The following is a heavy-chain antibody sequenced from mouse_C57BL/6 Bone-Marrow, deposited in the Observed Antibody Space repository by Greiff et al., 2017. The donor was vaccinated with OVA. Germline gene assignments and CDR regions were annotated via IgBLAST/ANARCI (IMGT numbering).Heavy chain of an antibody. V-gene: IGHV1-52*01. J-gene: IGHJ2*01. Sequence: QVQLKQPGAELVRPGSSVKLSCKASGYTFTSYWMHWVKQRPIQGLEWIGNIDPSDSETHYNQKFKDKATLTVDKSSSTAYMQLSSLTSEDSAVYYCARGGYDYLGDYWGQGTTLTVSS. D-gene: IGHD2-4*01. CDR1: GYTFTSYW. CDR2: IDPSDSET. CDR3: ARGGYDYLGDY.